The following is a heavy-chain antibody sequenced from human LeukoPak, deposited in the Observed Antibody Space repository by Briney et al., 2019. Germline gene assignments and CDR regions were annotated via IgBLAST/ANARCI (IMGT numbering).Heavy chain of an antibody. D-gene: IGHD1-26*01. J-gene: IGHJ6*02. CDR3: ARGLLLGATSVGGMDV. CDR1: GLSFSNNY. V-gene: IGHV4-34*01. CDR2: INHSGSS. Sequence: SETLSLTCAVYGLSFSNNYWSWIRQPPGKGLEWIGEINHSGSSNYNPSLKSRVTISVDTSKNQFSLKLSSVTAADTAVYYCARGLLLGATSVGGMDVWGQGTTVTVSS.